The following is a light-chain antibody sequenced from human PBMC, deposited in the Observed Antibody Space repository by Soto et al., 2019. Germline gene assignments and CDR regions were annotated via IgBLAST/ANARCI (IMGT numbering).Light chain of an antibody. Sequence: EIVLTQSPVTLSLSPGERATLSCRASPFVSRLHLAWYQQQPGQAPRLLIYGASIRATVIPDRFHGSGAGTDFGLIITRLEPEDSAVYYCQQYGSSYSFGQGTKLEIK. CDR1: PFVSRLH. CDR3: QQYGSSYS. V-gene: IGKV3-20*01. CDR2: GAS. J-gene: IGKJ2*01.